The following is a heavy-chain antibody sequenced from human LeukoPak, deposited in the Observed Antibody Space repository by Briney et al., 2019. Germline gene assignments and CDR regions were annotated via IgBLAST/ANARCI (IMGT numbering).Heavy chain of an antibody. CDR2: MNPNSGNT. Sequence: ASVKVSCKASGYTFTIYDINWVRQATGQGLEWMGWMNPNSGNTGYAQKFQGRVTMTRNTSISTAYMELSSLRSEDTAVYYCARLGYCSSTGCLRLDYWGQGTLVTVSS. V-gene: IGHV1-8*01. CDR1: GYTFTIYD. CDR3: ARLGYCSSTGCLRLDY. J-gene: IGHJ4*02. D-gene: IGHD2-2*01.